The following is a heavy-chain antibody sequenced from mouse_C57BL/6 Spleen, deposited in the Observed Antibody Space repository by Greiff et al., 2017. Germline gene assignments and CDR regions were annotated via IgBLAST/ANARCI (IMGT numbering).Heavy chain of an antibody. V-gene: IGHV1-18*01. D-gene: IGHD1-1*01. CDR3: ARSLDYYGSSYGYFDV. Sequence: VQLQQSGPELVKPGASVKIPCKASGYTFTDYNMDWVKQSHGKSLEWIGDINPNNGGTIYNQKFKGKATLTVDKSSSTAYMGLRSLTSEDTAVYYGARSLDYYGSSYGYFDVWGTGTTVTVSS. CDR2: INPNNGGT. J-gene: IGHJ1*03. CDR1: GYTFTDYN.